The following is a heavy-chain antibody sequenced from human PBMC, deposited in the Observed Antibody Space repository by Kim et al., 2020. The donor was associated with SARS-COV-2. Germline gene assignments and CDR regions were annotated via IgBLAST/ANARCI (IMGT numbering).Heavy chain of an antibody. CDR1: GGSISSSNYF. Sequence: SETLSLTCTVSGGSISSSNYFWGWIRQPPGKGLEWIGNIYYSGSTYYNPSLKSRVTISVDTSKNQFSLKLSSVTAADTAIYYCAGGTAYRAFDYWGQGTLVIVSS. V-gene: IGHV4-39*01. D-gene: IGHD3-16*01. CDR3: AGGTAYRAFDY. CDR2: IYYSGST. J-gene: IGHJ4*02.